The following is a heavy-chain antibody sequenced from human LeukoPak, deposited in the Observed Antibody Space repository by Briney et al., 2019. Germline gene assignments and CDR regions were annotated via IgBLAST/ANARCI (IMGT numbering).Heavy chain of an antibody. CDR1: GFTFSSYG. Sequence: GGSLRLSCAASGFTFSSYGMHWVRQAPGKGLEWVAVISYDGSNKYYADSVKGRFTISRDNSKNTLYLQMNSLRAEDTAVYYCAKEPTRYDSSGYFDYWGQGTLVTVSS. CDR2: ISYDGSNK. D-gene: IGHD3-22*01. CDR3: AKEPTRYDSSGYFDY. V-gene: IGHV3-30*18. J-gene: IGHJ4*02.